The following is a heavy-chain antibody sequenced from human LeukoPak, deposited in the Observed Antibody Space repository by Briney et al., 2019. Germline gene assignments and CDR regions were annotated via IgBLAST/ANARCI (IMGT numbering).Heavy chain of an antibody. J-gene: IGHJ6*03. V-gene: IGHV3-11*04. CDR1: GFTFSDYY. D-gene: IGHD6-6*01. CDR2: ISSSGSTI. CDR3: ASSLIAARQYYYYYMDV. Sequence: GGSLRLSCAASGFTFSDYYMSWIRQAPGKGLEWVSYISSSGSTIYYADSVKGRFTISRDNAKNSLYLQMNSLRAEDTAVYYCASSLIAARQYYYYYMDVWGKGTTVTVSS.